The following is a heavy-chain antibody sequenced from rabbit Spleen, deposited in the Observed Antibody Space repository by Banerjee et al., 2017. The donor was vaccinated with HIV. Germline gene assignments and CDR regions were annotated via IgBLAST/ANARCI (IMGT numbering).Heavy chain of an antibody. J-gene: IGHJ4*01. CDR2: IYSGSSGST. D-gene: IGHD2-1*01. V-gene: IGHV1S45*01. CDR1: GFSFSNKAV. Sequence: QEQLVESGGGLVKPEGSLKLSCTASGFSFSNKAVMCWVRQAPGKGLEWIACIYSGSSGSTYYATWAKGRFTITRSTSLNTVTLQMTSLTAADTATYFCVREIGNGGDLWGQGTLVTVS. CDR3: VREIGNGGDL.